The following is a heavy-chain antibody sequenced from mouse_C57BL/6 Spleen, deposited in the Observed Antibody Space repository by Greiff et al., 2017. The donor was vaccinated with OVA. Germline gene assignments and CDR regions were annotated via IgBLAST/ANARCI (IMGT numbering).Heavy chain of an antibody. J-gene: IGHJ2*01. Sequence: EVKLVEPGPELVKPGASVKISCKASGYSFTGYYMNWVKQSPEKSLEWIGEINPSTGGTTYNQKFKAKATLTVDKSSSTAYMQLKSLTSEDSAVYYCARFGYDGYFDYWGQGTTLTVSA. CDR1: GYSFTGYY. D-gene: IGHD2-2*01. CDR2: INPSTGGT. CDR3: ARFGYDGYFDY. V-gene: IGHV1-42*01.